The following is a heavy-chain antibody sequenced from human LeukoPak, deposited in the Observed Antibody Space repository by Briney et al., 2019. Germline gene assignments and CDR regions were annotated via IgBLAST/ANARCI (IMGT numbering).Heavy chain of an antibody. CDR3: ARGAGTTLSHFDY. D-gene: IGHD1-1*01. CDR2: IYSGGST. Sequence: GSLRLSCAASGFTVSSNYMNWVRQAPGKGLECVSVIYSGGSTYYADSVKGRFTISRDNSKNTLYLQMNSLRAEDTAVYYCARGAGTTLSHFDYWGQGTLVSVSS. V-gene: IGHV3-53*01. J-gene: IGHJ4*02. CDR1: GFTVSSNY.